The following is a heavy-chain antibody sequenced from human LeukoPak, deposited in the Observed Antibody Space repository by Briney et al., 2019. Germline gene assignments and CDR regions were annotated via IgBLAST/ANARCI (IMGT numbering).Heavy chain of an antibody. CDR1: GGSFSGYY. V-gene: IGHV4-34*01. Sequence: SETLSLTCAVYGGSFSGYYWTWIRQPPGKGLEWIGEINHSGSTNYNPSLKSRVTISVDTSKNQFSLKLSSVTAADTAVYYCRGYYDSSGPRTDAFDIWGQGTTVTVSS. D-gene: IGHD3-22*01. J-gene: IGHJ3*02. CDR2: INHSGST. CDR3: RGYYDSSGPRTDAFDI.